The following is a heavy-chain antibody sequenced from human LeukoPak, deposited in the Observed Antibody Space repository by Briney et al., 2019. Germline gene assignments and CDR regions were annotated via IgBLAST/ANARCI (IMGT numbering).Heavy chain of an antibody. CDR1: GGSISSGSYY. J-gene: IGHJ4*02. D-gene: IGHD3-22*01. CDR2: IYTSGST. Sequence: SETLSLTCTVSGGSISSGSYYWSWIRQPAGKGLEWIGRIYTSGSTDYNPSLKSRVTISVDTSKNQFSLKLSSVTAADTAVYYCARIVVVITDFDYWGQGTLVTVSS. V-gene: IGHV4-61*02. CDR3: ARIVVVITDFDY.